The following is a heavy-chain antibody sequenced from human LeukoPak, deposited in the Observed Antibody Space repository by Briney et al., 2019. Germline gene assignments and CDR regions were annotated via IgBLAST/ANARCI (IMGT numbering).Heavy chain of an antibody. CDR3: GRPPYSNSWLYFQF. V-gene: IGHV1-18*01. D-gene: IGHD6-13*01. CDR2: TSAYNGKT. CDR1: GYTFTSYG. Sequence: ASVKVSCKASGYTFTSYGIGWVRQAPGQGLEWMGWTSAYNGKTNYAQKVKGRITLTTDTSTSTAYMELRSLRSDDTAVYFCGRPPYSNSWLYFQFWGQGSRVTVSS. J-gene: IGHJ4*02.